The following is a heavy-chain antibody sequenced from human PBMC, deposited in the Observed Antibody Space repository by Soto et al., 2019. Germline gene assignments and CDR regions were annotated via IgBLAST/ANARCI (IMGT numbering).Heavy chain of an antibody. CDR1: GGSLISGGFY. CDR2: IYYTGKT. Sequence: SETLSLTCTVSGGSLISGGFYWSWIRQHPGKGLEWIGYIYYTGKTYYNPSLESRVSISVDTSKNQFFLELTSVTAADTAVYYCARDLTSNSNCFDPWGQGTLVPVSS. CDR3: ARDLTSNSNCFDP. J-gene: IGHJ5*02. V-gene: IGHV4-31*03. D-gene: IGHD1-1*01.